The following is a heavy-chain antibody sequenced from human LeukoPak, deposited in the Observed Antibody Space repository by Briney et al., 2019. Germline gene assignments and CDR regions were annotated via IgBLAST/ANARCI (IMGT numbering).Heavy chain of an antibody. V-gene: IGHV4-4*07. CDR1: DGSINNDY. CDR2: ILSSGRT. CDR3: ARDRIVASTTPGNWFDP. J-gene: IGHJ5*02. Sequence: SETLSLTCTVSDGSINNDYWSRIRQPAGKGLEWIGRILSSGRTDYNPSLKTRVTISLDKPNKQFSLKLYSVTAADTAVYYCARDRIVASTTPGNWFDPWGQGILVTVSS. D-gene: IGHD1-26*01.